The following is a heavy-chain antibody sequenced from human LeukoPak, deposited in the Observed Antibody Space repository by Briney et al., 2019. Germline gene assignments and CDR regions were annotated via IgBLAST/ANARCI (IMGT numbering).Heavy chain of an antibody. CDR3: ARDPLHRGYAFDI. CDR1: GGSISSGTYY. J-gene: IGHJ3*02. V-gene: IGHV4-61*02. CDR2: IYSTGST. D-gene: IGHD5-12*01. Sequence: SETLSLTCTVSGGSISSGTYYWSWIRQPAGRGLEWIGRIYSTGSTNYNPSLKSRITISVDPSKNHFSLKLSSVTAADTAVYYCARDPLHRGYAFDIWGQGTMVTVSS.